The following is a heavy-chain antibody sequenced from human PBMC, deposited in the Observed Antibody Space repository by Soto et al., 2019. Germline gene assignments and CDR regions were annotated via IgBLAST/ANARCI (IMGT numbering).Heavy chain of an antibody. CDR1: GFTFSSYW. D-gene: IGHD2-21*02. V-gene: IGHV3-7*01. CDR3: ARLVTQDAFDI. J-gene: IGHJ3*02. Sequence: EVQLVESGGGLVQPGGSLRLSCAASGFTFSSYWMSWVRQAPGKGLEWVANIKQDGSEKYYVDSVKGRFTISRDNAKNSLYLQMNSLRAEDTAVYYYARLVTQDAFDIWGQGTMVTVSS. CDR2: IKQDGSEK.